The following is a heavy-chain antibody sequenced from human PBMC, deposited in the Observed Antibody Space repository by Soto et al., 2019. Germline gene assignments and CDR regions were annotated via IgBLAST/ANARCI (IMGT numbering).Heavy chain of an antibody. CDR2: ISAYNGNT. D-gene: IGHD3-10*01. Sequence: GASVKVSCKASGYTFTSYGISWVRQAPGQGLEWKGWISAYNGNTNYAQKLQGRVTMTTDTSTSTAYMELRSLRSDDTAVYYCARVSYSPLWFGETHPTYYYYYYMDVWGKGTTVTVSS. CDR3: ARVSYSPLWFGETHPTYYYYYYMDV. J-gene: IGHJ6*03. CDR1: GYTFTSYG. V-gene: IGHV1-18*01.